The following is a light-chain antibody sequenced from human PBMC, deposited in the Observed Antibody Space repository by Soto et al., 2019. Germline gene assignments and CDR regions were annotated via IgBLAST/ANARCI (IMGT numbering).Light chain of an antibody. V-gene: IGKV3D-7*01. CDR2: GAY. CDR1: QSVSSSY. CDR3: QQDYNLLT. J-gene: IGKJ4*01. Sequence: PGERVTLSCRASQSVSSSYLTWYQQKPGQAPRLLIYGAYTRATSIPARFSGSGSATDFTLTISSLQPEDFAVYYCQQDYNLLTFGGGTKVDIK.